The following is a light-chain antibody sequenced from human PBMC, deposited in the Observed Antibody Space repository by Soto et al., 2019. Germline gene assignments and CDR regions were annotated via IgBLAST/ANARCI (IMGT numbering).Light chain of an antibody. CDR3: QQYNSYSWT. CDR1: QSINHW. CDR2: TAS. Sequence: DIQMTQSPSTLSASVGDRVTITCRASQSINHWLAWYQQKPGKAPNLLIYTASSLESGVPSRFSGSGSGTEFTLTISGLQPDDFATYFCQQYNSYSWTFGQGTKGDMK. J-gene: IGKJ1*01. V-gene: IGKV1-5*03.